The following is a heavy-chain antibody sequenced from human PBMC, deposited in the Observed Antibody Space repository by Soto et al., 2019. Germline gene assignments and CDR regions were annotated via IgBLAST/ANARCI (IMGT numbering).Heavy chain of an antibody. CDR3: ARAIIAAAGTVVDYYYGMDV. J-gene: IGHJ6*02. D-gene: IGHD6-13*01. Sequence: GGSLRLSCAASGFTFSSYSMNWVRQAPGKGLEWVSYISSSSSTIYYADSVKGRFTISRDNAKNSLYLQMNSLRDEDTAVYYCARAIIAAAGTVVDYYYGMDVWGQGTTVTVSS. V-gene: IGHV3-48*02. CDR1: GFTFSSYS. CDR2: ISSSSSTI.